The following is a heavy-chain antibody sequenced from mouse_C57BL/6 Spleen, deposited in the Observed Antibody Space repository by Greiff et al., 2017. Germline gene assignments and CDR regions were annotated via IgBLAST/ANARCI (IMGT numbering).Heavy chain of an antibody. V-gene: IGHV1-82*01. D-gene: IGHD1-1*01. CDR1: GYAFSSSW. Sequence: QVQLQQSGPELVKPGASVKISCKASGYAFSSSWMNWVKQRPGKGLEWIGRIYPGGDDTNYNGKFKGKATLTADKSSSTAYMQLSILTSEDSAVDYCARGGKTVGGDYWGQGTTLTVSA. CDR2: IYPGGDDT. J-gene: IGHJ2*01. CDR3: ARGGKTVGGDY.